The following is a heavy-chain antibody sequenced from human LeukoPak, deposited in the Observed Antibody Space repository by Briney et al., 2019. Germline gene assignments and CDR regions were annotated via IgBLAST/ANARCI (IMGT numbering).Heavy chain of an antibody. V-gene: IGHV1-69*13. CDR1: GGTFSSYA. CDR2: IIPIFGTA. D-gene: IGHD3-22*01. J-gene: IGHJ4*02. CDR3: ARGRTSYYDSSGYPYYFDY. Sequence: SVKVSCKASGGTFSSYAISWVRQAPGQGLEWMGGIIPIFGTANYAQKFQGRVTITADESTSTAYMELSSLRSEDTAVYYCARGRTSYYDSSGYPYYFDYWGQGTLVTVSS.